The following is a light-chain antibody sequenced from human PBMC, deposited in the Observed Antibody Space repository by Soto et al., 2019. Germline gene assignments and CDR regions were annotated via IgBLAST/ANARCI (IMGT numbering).Light chain of an antibody. Sequence: EIVMTQSPATLSVSPGERATLSCRASQSVSSNLAWYQQKPGQAPRLLIYGASTRATGIRARFSGSGSGTEFTLTISSLQSEDFAVYYCQQYNNCPPWTFGQGTKVEIK. CDR2: GAS. J-gene: IGKJ1*01. V-gene: IGKV3-15*01. CDR3: QQYNNCPPWT. CDR1: QSVSSN.